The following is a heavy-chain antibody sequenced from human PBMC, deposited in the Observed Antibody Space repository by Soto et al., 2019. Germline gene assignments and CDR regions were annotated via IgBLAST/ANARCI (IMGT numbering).Heavy chain of an antibody. J-gene: IGHJ5*02. CDR2: IYYSGST. CDR3: ARRRFDMTYDILTGYYSYWFDP. CDR1: GGSISSSSYY. D-gene: IGHD3-9*01. Sequence: QLQLQESGPGLVKPSETLSLTCTVSGGSISSSSYYWGWIRQPPGKGLEWIGSIYYSGSTYYNPSLKSRVTISVGTSKNQFSLKLSSVTAADTAVYYCARRRFDMTYDILTGYYSYWFDPWGQGTLVTVSS. V-gene: IGHV4-39*01.